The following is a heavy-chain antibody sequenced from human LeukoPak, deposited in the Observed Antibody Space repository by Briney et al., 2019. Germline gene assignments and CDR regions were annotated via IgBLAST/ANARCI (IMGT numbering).Heavy chain of an antibody. CDR2: IRYDESNK. J-gene: IGHJ4*02. D-gene: IGHD1-26*01. CDR3: AKVGATGPEYFDY. CDR1: GFTFSGYG. V-gene: IGHV3-30*02. Sequence: GGSLRLSCAASGFTFSGYGMHWVRQAPGQGLEWVAFIRYDESNKYYADSVKGRFTISRDNSKNTLYLQMNSLRAEDTAMYYCAKVGATGPEYFDYWGQGTLVTVSS.